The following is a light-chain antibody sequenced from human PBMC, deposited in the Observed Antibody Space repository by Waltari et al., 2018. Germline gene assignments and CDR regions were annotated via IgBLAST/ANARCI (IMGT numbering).Light chain of an antibody. Sequence: SSELTQDPAVSVALGPTVRITCQGDRLRSYYASWYQQKPGQAPVLVIYGKNNRPSGIPDRFSGSSSGNTASLTITGAQAEDEADYYCNSRDSSGNHLRVFGTGTKVTVL. J-gene: IGLJ1*01. V-gene: IGLV3-19*01. CDR2: GKN. CDR1: RLRSYY. CDR3: NSRDSSGNHLRV.